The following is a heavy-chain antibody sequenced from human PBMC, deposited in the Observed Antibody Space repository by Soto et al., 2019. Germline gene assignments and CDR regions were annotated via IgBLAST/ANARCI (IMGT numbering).Heavy chain of an antibody. D-gene: IGHD3-3*01. J-gene: IGHJ4*02. Sequence: QVQLVQSGAEVRKPGASVKVSCKASGYIFANYGISCVRQAPGQGLEWMAWISAYNGNTNYAQRVQGRLTLTTDTSTSTAYMELRSLRSDDSAMYYCAGDVTALGVATLDSWGQGPLVTVAA. CDR3: AGDVTALGVATLDS. CDR1: GYIFANYG. CDR2: ISAYNGNT. V-gene: IGHV1-18*04.